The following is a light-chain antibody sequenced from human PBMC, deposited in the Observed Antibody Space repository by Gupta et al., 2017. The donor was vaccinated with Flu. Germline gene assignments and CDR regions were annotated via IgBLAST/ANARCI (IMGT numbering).Light chain of an antibody. Sequence: DIQLTQSPSFLSASVGDRVTITCLASQVIGSYFAWYQQKPGKAPKLLIYAASTLQSGVPSRFSGSGYGTEFTLTISSRQPEDFASYYCQQHNNYPPNTFGQGTQLEIK. V-gene: IGKV1-9*01. CDR3: QQHNNYPPNT. CDR1: QVIGSY. CDR2: AAS. J-gene: IGKJ5*01.